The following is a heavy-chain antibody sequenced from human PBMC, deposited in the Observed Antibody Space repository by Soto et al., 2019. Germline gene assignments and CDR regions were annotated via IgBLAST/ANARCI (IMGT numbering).Heavy chain of an antibody. CDR2: ISSTTNYI. J-gene: IGHJ4*02. Sequence: GGSLRLSCAASGFTFTRYSMNWVRQAPGKGLEWVSSISSTTNYIYYGDSMKGRFTISRDNAKNSLYLEMNSLRAEDTAVYYCARESEDLTSNFDYWGQGTLVTVPQ. V-gene: IGHV3-21*06. CDR1: GFTFTRYS. CDR3: ARESEDLTSNFDY.